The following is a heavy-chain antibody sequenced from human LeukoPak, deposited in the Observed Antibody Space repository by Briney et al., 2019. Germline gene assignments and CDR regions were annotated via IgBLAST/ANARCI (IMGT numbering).Heavy chain of an antibody. V-gene: IGHV3-48*03. Sequence: GGSLRLSCAASGFSFGGYEMNWVRQAPGKGLEWVSYISTTGSTVYYADSVEGRFTISRDNAKNLLYLQMNSLRAEDAAVYYCAKVSPHYYESSHGMAAGGKGPTVPVSS. CDR1: GFSFGGYE. D-gene: IGHD3-22*01. CDR3: AKVSPHYYESSHGMAA. J-gene: IGHJ6*04. CDR2: ISTTGSTV.